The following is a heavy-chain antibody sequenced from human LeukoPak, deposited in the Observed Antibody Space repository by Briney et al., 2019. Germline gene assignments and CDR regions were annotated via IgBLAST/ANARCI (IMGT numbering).Heavy chain of an antibody. D-gene: IGHD3-16*01. J-gene: IGHJ4*02. CDR2: IKQDGSKK. V-gene: IGHV3-7*01. Sequence: GGSLRLSCAASGFTFSGFWMSWVRQSPGKGLEWVANIKQDGSKKEYVDSVKGRFTISRDNAKNSLYLQMDSLRADDTAMYYCAREGWGGFDYWGQGTLVTVSS. CDR3: AREGWGGFDY. CDR1: GFTFSGFW.